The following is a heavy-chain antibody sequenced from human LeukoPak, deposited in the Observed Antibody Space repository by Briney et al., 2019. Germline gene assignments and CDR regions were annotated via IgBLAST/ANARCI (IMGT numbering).Heavy chain of an antibody. J-gene: IGHJ4*02. V-gene: IGHV4-39*02. CDR2: IYYSGST. CDR1: GGSISSSDYY. CDR3: VKDRQSSSWFPFDY. D-gene: IGHD6-13*01. Sequence: SETLSLTCTVSGGSISSSDYYWGWIRQPPGKGLEWIASIYYSGSTYYSPSLKSGVTISVDTSKNQFSLKLRSVTATDTAVYYCVKDRQSSSWFPFDYWGQGTLVTVSS.